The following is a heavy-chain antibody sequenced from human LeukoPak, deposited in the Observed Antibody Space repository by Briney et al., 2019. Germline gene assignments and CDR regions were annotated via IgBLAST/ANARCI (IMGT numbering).Heavy chain of an antibody. J-gene: IGHJ4*02. CDR3: ARGVGPTF. D-gene: IGHD3-16*01. CDR2: INHSGST. V-gene: IGHV4-34*01. Sequence: SETLSLTCAVYGGSFSGYYWSWIRQPPGKGLEWIGEINHSGSTNYNPSLKSRVTISVDASKNQFSLKLSSVTAADTAVYYCARGVGPTFWGQGTLVTVSS. CDR1: GGSFSGYY.